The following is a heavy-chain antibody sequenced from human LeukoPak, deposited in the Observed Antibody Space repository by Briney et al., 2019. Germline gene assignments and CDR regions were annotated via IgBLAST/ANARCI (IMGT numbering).Heavy chain of an antibody. J-gene: IGHJ4*02. Sequence: PGGSLRLSCAASGFTFSSYGMHWVRQAPGKGLEWVAVIWYDGSNKYYADSVKGRFTISRDNSKNTLYLQMNSLRAEDTAVYYCARDGYYYGSGSYYPDYWGQGTLVTVSS. CDR3: ARDGYYYGSGSYYPDY. CDR2: IWYDGSNK. CDR1: GFTFSSYG. V-gene: IGHV3-33*01. D-gene: IGHD3-10*01.